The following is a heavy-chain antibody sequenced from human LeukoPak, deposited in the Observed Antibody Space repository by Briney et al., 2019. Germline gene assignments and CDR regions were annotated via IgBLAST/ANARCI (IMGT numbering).Heavy chain of an antibody. V-gene: IGHV4-39*07. CDR2: IYYSGST. CDR1: GGSISSSSYY. J-gene: IGHJ3*02. D-gene: IGHD6-19*01. CDR3: ARAHSSGWYQDAFDI. Sequence: SETLSLTCTVSGGSISSSSYYWGWIRQPPGKGLEWIGSIYYSGSTYYNPSLKSRVTISVDTSKNQFSLKLSSVTAADTAVYYCARAHSSGWYQDAFDIWGQGTMVTVSS.